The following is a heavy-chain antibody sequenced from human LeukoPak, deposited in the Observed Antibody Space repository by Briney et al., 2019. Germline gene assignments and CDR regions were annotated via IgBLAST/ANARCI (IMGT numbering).Heavy chain of an antibody. D-gene: IGHD4-17*01. CDR2: ISGDSRYI. CDR3: ANHDYGDYQLSGIDY. Sequence: GGSLRLSCTASGFTFFTYSMNWVRQAPGKGLEWVSSISGDSRYIYYADSLEGRFTISRDNAKNSVFLQMNSLRLEDTAVYYCANHDYGDYQLSGIDYWGQGTLVTVSS. V-gene: IGHV3-21*04. CDR1: GFTFFTYS. J-gene: IGHJ4*02.